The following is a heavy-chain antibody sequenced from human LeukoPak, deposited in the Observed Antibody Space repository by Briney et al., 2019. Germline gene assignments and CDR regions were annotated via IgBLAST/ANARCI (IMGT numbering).Heavy chain of an antibody. J-gene: IGHJ4*02. CDR3: ASASLPALRFLEWLPFN. CDR2: INPNSGGT. D-gene: IGHD3-3*01. V-gene: IGHV1-2*02. Sequence: ASVKVSCKASGYTFTGYCMHWVRQAPGQGLEWMGWINPNSGGTNYAQKFQGRVTMTRDTSISTAYMELSRLRSDDTAVYYCASASLPALRFLEWLPFNWGQGILVTVSS. CDR1: GYTFTGYC.